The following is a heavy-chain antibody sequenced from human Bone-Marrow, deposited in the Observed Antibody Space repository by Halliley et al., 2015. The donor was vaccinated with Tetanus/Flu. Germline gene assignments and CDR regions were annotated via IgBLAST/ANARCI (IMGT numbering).Heavy chain of an antibody. CDR3: ANFGTVGALVDWIDS. V-gene: IGHV3-23*01. CDR1: GLTFTNFA. Sequence: SLRLSCAASGLTFTNFAMTWVRQPPGKGLEWVSSISGRDFTTHYADSVKGRFTISRDNAKNTLPLRMYSLRAEDTAVYYCANFGTVGALVDWIDSWAQGTLVTVSS. D-gene: IGHD1-26*01. CDR2: ISGRDFTT. J-gene: IGHJ5*01.